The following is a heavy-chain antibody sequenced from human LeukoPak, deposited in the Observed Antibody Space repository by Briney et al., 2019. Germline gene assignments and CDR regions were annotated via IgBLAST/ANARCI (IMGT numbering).Heavy chain of an antibody. Sequence: ASVKVSCKASGCTFTSYGISWVRQAPGQGLEWMGWISPYNGNTNYAQKLQGRVTMTTDTSTSTAYMELRSLRSDDTAAYYCAREYSSSWYPYWGQGTLVTVSS. CDR3: AREYSSSWYPY. CDR2: ISPYNGNT. D-gene: IGHD6-13*01. CDR1: GCTFTSYG. V-gene: IGHV1-18*04. J-gene: IGHJ4*02.